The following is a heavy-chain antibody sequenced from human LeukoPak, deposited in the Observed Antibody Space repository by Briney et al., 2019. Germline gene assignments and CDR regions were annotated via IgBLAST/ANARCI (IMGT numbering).Heavy chain of an antibody. D-gene: IGHD3-22*01. Sequence: PGRSLRLSCAASGFTFSSYAMSWVRQAPGKGLEWVSAISGSGGSTYYADSVKGRFTISRDNSKNTLYLQMNSLRAEDTAVYYCAKTYDSSGYIPFDYWGQGTLVTVSS. CDR2: ISGSGGST. V-gene: IGHV3-23*01. CDR3: AKTYDSSGYIPFDY. CDR1: GFTFSSYA. J-gene: IGHJ4*02.